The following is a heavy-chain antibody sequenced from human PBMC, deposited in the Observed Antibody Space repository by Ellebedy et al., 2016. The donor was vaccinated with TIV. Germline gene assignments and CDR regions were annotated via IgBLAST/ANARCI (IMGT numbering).Heavy chain of an antibody. Sequence: GESLKISCAASGFTFSNYALSWVRQAPGKGLEWVSAISAGGGSTHYADSVKGRLTISRDNSKNTLYLQMNNLRVEDTAIYYCAKEVGVHGTPYFDFWGQGTLVTVSS. CDR2: ISAGGGST. D-gene: IGHD6-19*01. CDR3: AKEVGVHGTPYFDF. J-gene: IGHJ4*02. V-gene: IGHV3-23*01. CDR1: GFTFSNYA.